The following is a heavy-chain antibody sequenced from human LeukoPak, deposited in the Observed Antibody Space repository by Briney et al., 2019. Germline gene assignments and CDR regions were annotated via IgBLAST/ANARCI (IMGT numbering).Heavy chain of an antibody. Sequence: GGSLRLSCAASGFTFSSYEMNWVRQAPGKGLEWVSYISSSGSTIYYADSVKGRFTISRDNAKNSLYLQMNSLRAEDTAVYCCAREEGYYDSSGYYSFWGQGTLVTVSS. CDR2: ISSSGSTI. CDR3: AREEGYYDSSGYYSF. V-gene: IGHV3-48*03. J-gene: IGHJ4*02. CDR1: GFTFSSYE. D-gene: IGHD3-22*01.